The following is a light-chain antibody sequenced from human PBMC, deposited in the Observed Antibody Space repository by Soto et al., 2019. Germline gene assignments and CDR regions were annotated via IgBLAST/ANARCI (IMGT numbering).Light chain of an antibody. CDR1: QSISTN. CDR3: LQYKNWST. CDR2: GAS. Sequence: EIVMTQSPATLSVSPGDRVTVSCRASQSISTNVAWYQQKPGQTPRLLIYGASTRATGIPARFSGSGSGTEFTLTISSLQSEDFAVYYCLQYKNWSTFGQGTKLEIK. J-gene: IGKJ2*01. V-gene: IGKV3D-15*01.